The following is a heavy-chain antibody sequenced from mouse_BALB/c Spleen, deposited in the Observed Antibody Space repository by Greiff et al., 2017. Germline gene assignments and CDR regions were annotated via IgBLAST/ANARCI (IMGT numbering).Heavy chain of an antibody. CDR3: ARHGNGNYSWFAY. Sequence: EVKLVESGGGLVKLGGSLKLSCAASGFTFSSYYMSWVRQTPDKRLELVAAINSNGGSTYYPDTVKGRFTISRDNAKNTLYLQMSSLKSEDTALYYCARHGNGNYSWFAYWGQGTLVTVSA. CDR1: GFTFSSYY. D-gene: IGHD2-1*01. J-gene: IGHJ3*01. CDR2: INSNGGST. V-gene: IGHV5-6-2*01.